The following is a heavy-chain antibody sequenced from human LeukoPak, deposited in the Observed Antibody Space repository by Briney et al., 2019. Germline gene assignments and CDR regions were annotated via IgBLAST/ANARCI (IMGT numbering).Heavy chain of an antibody. Sequence: SETLSLTCTVSGGSISSRSYYWGWIRQPPGKGLEWIGSISYSGSPYYNSSLKSRVTVSVEPSKNHFSLKLTSVTAPDTAVYYCARHNLRADYFDYWGQGSLVTVSS. J-gene: IGHJ4*02. V-gene: IGHV4-39*01. CDR1: GGSISSRSYY. CDR2: ISYSGSP. CDR3: ARHNLRADYFDY. D-gene: IGHD3-10*01.